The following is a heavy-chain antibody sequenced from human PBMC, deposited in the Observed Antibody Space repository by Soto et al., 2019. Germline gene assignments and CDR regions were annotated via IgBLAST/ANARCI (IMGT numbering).Heavy chain of an antibody. CDR2: IFHSGNT. V-gene: IGHV4-4*02. Sequence: QVQLQESGPGLVKPSGTLSLTCAVFGGSISNSNWWTWVRQPPGKGLDWIGEIFHSGNTNYNSSLMGRSTKTVDQANNPFSPKASSVAAAGPGVYYWGHRPVGGGATLGQGTLVTVSS. D-gene: IGHD3-16*01. CDR3: GHRPVGGGAT. CDR1: GGSISNSNW. J-gene: IGHJ5*02.